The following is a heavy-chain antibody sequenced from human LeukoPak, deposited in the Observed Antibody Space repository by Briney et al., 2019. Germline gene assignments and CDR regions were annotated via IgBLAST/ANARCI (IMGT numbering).Heavy chain of an antibody. CDR1: GFTFSSYD. CDR3: ARVWGTRGSNWLERYYFDY. V-gene: IGHV3-48*03. D-gene: IGHD3-9*01. CDR2: ISGSGGNI. Sequence: GGSLRLSCAASGFTFSSYDMKWVRQAPGKGLEWVSHISGSGGNIGYADSVKGRFTISRDNAKNTLYLQMDSLRAEDTAVYYCARVWGTRGSNWLERYYFDYWGQGTLVTVSS. J-gene: IGHJ4*02.